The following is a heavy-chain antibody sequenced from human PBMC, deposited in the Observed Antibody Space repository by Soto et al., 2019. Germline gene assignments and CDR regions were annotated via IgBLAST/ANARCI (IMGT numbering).Heavy chain of an antibody. J-gene: IGHJ3*02. Sequence: QVQLVESGGGVVQPGGSLRLSCAASGFSFSSYGMHWVRQAPGKGLDWVAVIWYDGSNKYYADPVKGRFTISRDNSKNTLYLQMNSLRVEDTAVYYCARAQYTGSYFDACDIWGQGTMVTVSS. CDR2: IWYDGSNK. V-gene: IGHV3-33*03. CDR1: GFSFSSYG. D-gene: IGHD1-26*01. CDR3: ARAQYTGSYFDACDI.